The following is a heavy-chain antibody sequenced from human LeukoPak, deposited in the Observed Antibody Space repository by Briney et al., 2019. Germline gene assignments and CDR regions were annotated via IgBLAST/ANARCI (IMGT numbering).Heavy chain of an antibody. V-gene: IGHV3-23*01. J-gene: IGHJ4*02. D-gene: IGHD3-22*01. CDR1: GFTFSSYA. CDR2: ISGSGGST. CDR3: ARAATQEYYYDSSGYYLH. Sequence: GGSLRLSCAASGFTFSSYAMSWVRQAPGKGLEWVSAISGSGGSTYYADSVKGRFTISRDNSKNTLYLQMNSLRAEDTAVYYCARAATQEYYYDSSGYYLHWGQGTLVTVSS.